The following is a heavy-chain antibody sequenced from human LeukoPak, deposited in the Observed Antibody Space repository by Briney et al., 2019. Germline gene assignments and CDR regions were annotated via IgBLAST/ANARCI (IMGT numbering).Heavy chain of an antibody. Sequence: GGSLRLSCAASGFTFSSYSMNWVRQAPGKGLEWVSSISSSNYIYYADSVKGRFTISRDNAKNSLYLQMNSLRAEDTAVYYCASLSLGTWGQGTLVTVSS. V-gene: IGHV3-21*01. CDR3: ASLSLGT. CDR1: GFTFSSYS. CDR2: ISSSNYI. D-gene: IGHD7-27*01. J-gene: IGHJ4*02.